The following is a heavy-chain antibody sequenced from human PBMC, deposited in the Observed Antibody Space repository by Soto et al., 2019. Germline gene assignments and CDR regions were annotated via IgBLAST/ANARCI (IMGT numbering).Heavy chain of an antibody. CDR3: TGRKLPYYDSIWHDAFRI. CDR2: INHSGIT. V-gene: IGHV4-34*01. CDR1: GGSFNDYY. D-gene: IGHD3-9*01. J-gene: IGHJ3*02. Sequence: QAQLQQWGAGLLKPSETLSLTCGVYGGSFNDYYWNWIRQAPGNGLEWIGEINHSGITNYNASLKSRVTISVDTSKKQLSLKVFSVTAADTAVYYCTGRKLPYYDSIWHDAFRIWGQGTLVTVSS.